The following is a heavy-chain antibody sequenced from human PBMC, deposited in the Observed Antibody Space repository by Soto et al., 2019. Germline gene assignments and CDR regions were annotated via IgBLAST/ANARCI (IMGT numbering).Heavy chain of an antibody. Sequence: SETLSLTCTVSGGSISSGGYYWSWIRQHPGKGLEWIGYIYYSGSTYYNPSLKSRVTISVDTSKNQFSLKLSSVTAADTAVYYCARERNYDFTSYYFDYWGQGTLVTVSS. CDR2: IYYSGST. V-gene: IGHV4-31*03. D-gene: IGHD3-3*01. CDR3: ARERNYDFTSYYFDY. CDR1: GGSISSGGYY. J-gene: IGHJ4*02.